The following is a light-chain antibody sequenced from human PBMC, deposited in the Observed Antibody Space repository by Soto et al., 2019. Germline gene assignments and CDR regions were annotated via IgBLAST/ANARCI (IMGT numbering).Light chain of an antibody. J-gene: IGLJ3*02. CDR3: AAWDDSLSGWV. CDR2: SNN. Sequence: QLVLTQPPSASGTPGQRVTISCSGSSSNIGSNYVFWYQQLPGTAPKLLIKSNNQRPSGVPDRFSGSKSGTSASLAISGLRSEDEADYYCAAWDDSLSGWVFGGGTKLTVL. V-gene: IGLV1-47*02. CDR1: SSNIGSNY.